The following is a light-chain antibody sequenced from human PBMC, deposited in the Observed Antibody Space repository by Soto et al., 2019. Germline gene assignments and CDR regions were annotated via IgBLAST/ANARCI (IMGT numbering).Light chain of an antibody. CDR2: DPS. CDR1: QDISNY. CDR3: QQYDNLPPYT. J-gene: IGKJ2*01. Sequence: DIQMTQSPSSLSASVGDRVTITCQASQDISNYLNWYQQKPGKAPKLPIYDPSNLDTGVPSRFSGSGSGTDVTFTISSLQPEDIATHYCQQYDNLPPYTFGQGTKLDIK. V-gene: IGKV1-33*01.